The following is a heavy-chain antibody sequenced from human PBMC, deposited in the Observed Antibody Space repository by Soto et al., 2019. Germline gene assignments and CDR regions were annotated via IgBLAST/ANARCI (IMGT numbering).Heavy chain of an antibody. Sequence: PSETLSLTCVVYRGSFSGFYCTWGRQTPGKGLEWIGEINHSGSTNYNPSLKNRVTISVDRSTNYFSLRMTSVTAADAAVYYCARGRGYVYGYNFYGMDVWGQGTTVTVSS. CDR3: ARGRGYVYGYNFYGMDV. D-gene: IGHD5-18*01. CDR1: RGSFSGFY. J-gene: IGHJ6*02. V-gene: IGHV4-34*01. CDR2: INHSGST.